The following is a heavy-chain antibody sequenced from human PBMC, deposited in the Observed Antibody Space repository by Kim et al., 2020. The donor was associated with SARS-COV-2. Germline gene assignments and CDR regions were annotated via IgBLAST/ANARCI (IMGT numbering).Heavy chain of an antibody. Sequence: GGSLRLSCAASGFTFSSYGMHWVRQAPGKGLEWVAVISYDGSNKYYADSVKGRFTISRDNSKNTLYLQMNSLRAEDTAVYYCAKSALKFGELFSVEGAFDIWGQGTMVTVSS. CDR3: AKSALKFGELFSVEGAFDI. V-gene: IGHV3-30*18. CDR1: GFTFSSYG. CDR2: ISYDGSNK. D-gene: IGHD3-10*01. J-gene: IGHJ3*02.